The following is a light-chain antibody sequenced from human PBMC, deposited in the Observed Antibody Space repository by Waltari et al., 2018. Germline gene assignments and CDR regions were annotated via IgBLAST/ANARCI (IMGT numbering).Light chain of an antibody. CDR2: GD. J-gene: IGLJ3*02. Sequence: SALTPEASVSRAVGQKVTLSCAGDSTNVAGHPVAWFQQISHGAPKTVMFGDSLPSGIADRFSGSTTGTTAYLTISGLQPEDEGDFYCSTWDYSLSGWVFGGGTKLTVL. CDR1: STNVAGHP. CDR3: STWDYSLSGWV. V-gene: IGLV1-36*01.